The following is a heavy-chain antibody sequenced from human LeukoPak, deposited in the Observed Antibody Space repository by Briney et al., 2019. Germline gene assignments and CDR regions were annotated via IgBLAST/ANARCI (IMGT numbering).Heavy chain of an antibody. V-gene: IGHV3-21*01. J-gene: IGHJ3*02. D-gene: IGHD1-26*01. CDR1: GFTFSSYA. CDR3: ARASMNVGATMAFDI. CDR2: ISSSSSYI. Sequence: GGSLRLSCAASGFTFSSYAMNWVRQAPGKGLEWVSSISSSSSYIYYADSVKGRFIISRDNAKNSLYLQMNSLRAEDTAVYYCARASMNVGATMAFDIWGQGTMVTVSS.